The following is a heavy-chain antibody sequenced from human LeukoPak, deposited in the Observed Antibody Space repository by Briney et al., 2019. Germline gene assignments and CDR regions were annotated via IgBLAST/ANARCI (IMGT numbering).Heavy chain of an antibody. CDR2: ISSSSSYI. D-gene: IGHD6-13*01. V-gene: IGHV3-21*01. CDR1: GFTFSSYS. Sequence: GGPLRLSCAASGFTFSSYSMNWVRQAPGKGLEWVSSISSSSSYIYYADSVKGRFTISRDNAKNSLYLQMNSLRAEDTAVYYCVRSAAAGTFFDYWGQGTLVTVSS. CDR3: VRSAAAGTFFDY. J-gene: IGHJ4*02.